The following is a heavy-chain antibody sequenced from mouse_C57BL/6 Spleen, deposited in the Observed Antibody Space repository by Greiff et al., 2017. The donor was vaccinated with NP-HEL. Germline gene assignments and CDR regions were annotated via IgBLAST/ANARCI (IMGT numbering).Heavy chain of an antibody. D-gene: IGHD2-1*01. CDR1: GYTFTSYW. CDR3: ARCYGNHGGFAY. V-gene: IGHV1-64*01. CDR2: IHPNSGST. Sequence: QVQLQQSGAELVKPGASVKLSCKASGYTFTSYWMHWVKQRPGQGLEWIGMIHPNSGSTNYNEKFKSKATLTVDKSSSTAYMQLSSLTSEDSAVYYCARCYGNHGGFAYWGKGTLVTVYA. J-gene: IGHJ3*01.